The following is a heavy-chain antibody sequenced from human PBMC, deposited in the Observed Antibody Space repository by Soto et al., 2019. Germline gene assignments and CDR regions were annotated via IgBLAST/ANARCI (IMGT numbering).Heavy chain of an antibody. J-gene: IGHJ6*02. V-gene: IGHV3-33*01. D-gene: IGHD2-15*01. CDR1: GFTFSSYG. Sequence: QVQLVESGGGVVQPGRSLRLSCAASGFTFSSYGMHWVRQAPGKGLEWVAVIWYDGSNKYYADSVKGRFTISRDNSKNTLYLQMNGLRAEVTAVYYCARDGYCSGGSCYSDWDYYDGMDVWGQGTTVTVSS. CDR3: ARDGYCSGGSCYSDWDYYDGMDV. CDR2: IWYDGSNK.